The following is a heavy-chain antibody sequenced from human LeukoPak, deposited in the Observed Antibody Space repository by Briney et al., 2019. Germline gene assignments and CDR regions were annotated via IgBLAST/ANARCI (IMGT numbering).Heavy chain of an antibody. V-gene: IGHV4-30-4*08. CDR1: GGSISSGDYY. CDR3: ARAEDDYGDYFPGYY. J-gene: IGHJ4*02. CDR2: IYYSGST. D-gene: IGHD4-17*01. Sequence: SETLSLTCTVSGGSISSGDYYWSWIRQPPGKGLEWIGYIYYSGSTYYNPSLKSRVTISVDTSKNQFSLRLSSVTAADTAVYYCARAEDDYGDYFPGYYWGQGTLVTVSS.